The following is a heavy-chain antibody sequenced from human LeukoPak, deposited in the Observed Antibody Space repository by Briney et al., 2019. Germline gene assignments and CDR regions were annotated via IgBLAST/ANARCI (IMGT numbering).Heavy chain of an antibody. CDR2: IKTKDDGGTT. J-gene: IGHJ4*02. D-gene: IGHD2-8*02. CDR3: TTVSLVVVSTTRGDF. V-gene: IGHV3-15*01. Sequence: GALRLSCTASGFTFSNAWMSWVRQAPGKGLEWVGRIKTKDDGGTTDYAAPVKGRFSISRDDSKNSLYLQMNSLKTDDMVVYYCTTVSLVVVSTTRGDFWGQGTLVTVSS. CDR1: GFTFSNAW.